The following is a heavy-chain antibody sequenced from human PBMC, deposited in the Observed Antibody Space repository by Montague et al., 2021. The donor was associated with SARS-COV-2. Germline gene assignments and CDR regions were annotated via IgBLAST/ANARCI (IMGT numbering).Heavy chain of an antibody. CDR1: GGSIISSDHY. Sequence: SETLSLTCTVSGGSIISSDHYWAWIRQPPGGALEWIGNIFYSGTTYYTLSLQSRVTISIDTSKNQFSLKVTSVVAADTAVYYCVGDGDYAPHSGMDVWGHGTTVIVSS. CDR3: VGDGDYAPHSGMDV. D-gene: IGHD4-17*01. V-gene: IGHV4-39*07. CDR2: IFYSGTT. J-gene: IGHJ6*02.